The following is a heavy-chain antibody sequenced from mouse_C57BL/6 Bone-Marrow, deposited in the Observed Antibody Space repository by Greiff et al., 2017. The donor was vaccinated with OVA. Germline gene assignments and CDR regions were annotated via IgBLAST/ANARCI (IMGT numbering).Heavy chain of an antibody. CDR1: GFNIKDDY. CDR3: TLYGSTAWFAY. CDR2: IDPENGDT. Sequence: VHVKQSGAELVRPGASVKLSCTASGFNIKDDYMHWVKQRPEQGLEWIGWIDPENGDTEYASKFQGKATITADTSSNTAYLQLSSLTSEDTAVYYCTLYGSTAWFAYWGQGTLVTVSA. V-gene: IGHV14-4*01. J-gene: IGHJ3*01. D-gene: IGHD1-1*01.